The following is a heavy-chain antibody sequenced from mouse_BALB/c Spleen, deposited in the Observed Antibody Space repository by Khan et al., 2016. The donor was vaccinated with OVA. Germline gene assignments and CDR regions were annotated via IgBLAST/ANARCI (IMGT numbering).Heavy chain of an antibody. CDR3: ARGNYNGYYFDY. CDR2: ISYSGGT. Sequence: EVQLQESGPGLVKPSQSLSLTCTVTGYSITSGYAWNWIRQFPGNKLEWMGYISYSGGTSYNPSLKSRISITRDTSKNQFFLQLNSVTTEDTATYYGARGNYNGYYFDYWGQGTTLTVSS. CDR1: GYSITSGYA. J-gene: IGHJ2*01. V-gene: IGHV3-2*02. D-gene: IGHD1-1*01.